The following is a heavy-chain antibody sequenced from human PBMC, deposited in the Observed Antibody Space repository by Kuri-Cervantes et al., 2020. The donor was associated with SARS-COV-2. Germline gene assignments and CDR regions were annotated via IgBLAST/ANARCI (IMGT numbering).Heavy chain of an antibody. J-gene: IGHJ4*02. CDR2: ISYDGSNK. CDR3: AKDLCGGDCPPLDY. D-gene: IGHD2-21*01. Sequence: GGSLRLSCAASGFTFSSYGMHWVRQAPGTGLEWVAVISYDGSNKYYADSVKGRFTISRDNSKNTLYLQMNSLRAEDTAVYYCAKDLCGGDCPPLDYWGQGTLVTVSS. V-gene: IGHV3-30*18. CDR1: GFTFSSYG.